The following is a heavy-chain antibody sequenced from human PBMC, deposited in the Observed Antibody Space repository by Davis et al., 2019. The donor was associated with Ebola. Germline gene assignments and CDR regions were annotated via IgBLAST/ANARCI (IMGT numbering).Heavy chain of an antibody. D-gene: IGHD4-11*01. CDR3: ARAYDYRYYYYGMDV. CDR1: GYTFTSYA. V-gene: IGHV1-3*01. Sequence: ASVKVSCKASGYTFTSYAMHWVRQAPGQRLEWMGWINAGNGNTKYSQKFQGRVTITRDTSASTAYMELSSLRSEDTAVYYCARAYDYRYYYYGMDVWGQGTTVTVSS. J-gene: IGHJ6*02. CDR2: INAGNGNT.